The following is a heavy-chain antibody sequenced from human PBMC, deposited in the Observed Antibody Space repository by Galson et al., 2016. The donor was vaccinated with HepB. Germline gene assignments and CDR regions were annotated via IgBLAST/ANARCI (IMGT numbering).Heavy chain of an antibody. V-gene: IGHV3-15*07. CDR3: TSDNGPGFFGMDV. D-gene: IGHD2-8*01. CDR2: IKSKIDRATT. J-gene: IGHJ6*02. Sequence: SLRLSCAASGSTFSNAWMNWVRHIPGKGLEWVGRIKSKIDRATTDYTAPVKGRFTISRDDSKSTLYLQMNSLKTDDTAVYYCTSDNGPGFFGMDVWGQGTTVTVSS. CDR1: GSTFSNAW.